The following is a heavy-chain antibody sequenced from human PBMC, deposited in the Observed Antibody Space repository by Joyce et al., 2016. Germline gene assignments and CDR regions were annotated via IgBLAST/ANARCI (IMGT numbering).Heavy chain of an antibody. CDR1: AGTLSSYT. Sequence: QVQLLQSGAEVKKPGSSVKVSCKGSAGTLSSYTISWVRQAPGQGLEWIGRIIPATDATNYAQKFHGRVTCTAEKSTGTAYMELSSLRSDDTAVYYCARARTWIQLWLGGAFDIWGQGTMVIVAS. J-gene: IGHJ3*02. V-gene: IGHV1-69*08. CDR2: IIPATDAT. CDR3: ARARTWIQLWLGGAFDI. D-gene: IGHD5-18*01.